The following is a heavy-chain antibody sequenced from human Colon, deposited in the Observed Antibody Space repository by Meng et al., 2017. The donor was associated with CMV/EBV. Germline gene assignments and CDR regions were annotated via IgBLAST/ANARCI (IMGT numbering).Heavy chain of an antibody. CDR2: ISGGGGNT. CDR3: VRDKGDGFIKFHYFDY. Sequence: GESLKISCAASGFTFSSYAMSWVRQAPGKGLEWVSPISGGGGNTYYADSVKGRFTISRDNPMDTVYLQMTSLRADDTAVYYCVRDKGDGFIKFHYFDYWGQGTLVTVSS. CDR1: GFTFSSYA. D-gene: IGHD5-24*01. J-gene: IGHJ4*02. V-gene: IGHV3-23*01.